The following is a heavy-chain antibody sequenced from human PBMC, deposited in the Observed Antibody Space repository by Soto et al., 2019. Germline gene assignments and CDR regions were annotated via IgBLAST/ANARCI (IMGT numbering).Heavy chain of an antibody. CDR3: ARDFAGSGSYSYYYYGMDV. Sequence: WASVKVSCKASGGTFSSYAISWLRQAPGQGLEWMGGIIPIFGTANYAQKFQGRVTITADESTSTAYMELSSLRSEDTAVYYCARDFAGSGSYSYYYYGMDVWGQGTTVTVSS. D-gene: IGHD3-10*01. J-gene: IGHJ6*02. CDR1: GGTFSSYA. V-gene: IGHV1-69*13. CDR2: IIPIFGTA.